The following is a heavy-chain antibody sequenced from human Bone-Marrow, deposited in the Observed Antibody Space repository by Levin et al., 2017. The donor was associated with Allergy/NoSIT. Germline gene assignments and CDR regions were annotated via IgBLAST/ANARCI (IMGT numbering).Heavy chain of an antibody. V-gene: IGHV3-23*01. Sequence: GGSLRLSCAASGFTFSSYAMSWVRQAPGKGPEWVSAISGSGGSTYYADSVKGRFTISRDNSKNTLYLQMNSLRAEDTAVYYCAKALRGSGGSCSDYWGQGTLVTVSS. CDR1: GFTFSSYA. CDR3: AKALRGSGGSCSDY. CDR2: ISGSGGST. J-gene: IGHJ4*02. D-gene: IGHD2-15*01.